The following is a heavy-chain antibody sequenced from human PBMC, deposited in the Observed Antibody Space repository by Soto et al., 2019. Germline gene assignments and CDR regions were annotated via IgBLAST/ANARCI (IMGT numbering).Heavy chain of an antibody. CDR2: INHSGST. V-gene: IGHV4-34*01. CDR1: GGSFSGYY. CDR3: ARATLVVRGVIISRWFAP. D-gene: IGHD3-10*01. J-gene: IGHJ5*02. Sequence: PSETLSLTCAVYGGSFSGYYWSWIRQPPGKGLEWIGEINHSGSTNYNPSLKSRVTISVDTSKNQFSLKLSSVTAADTAVYYCARATLVVRGVIISRWFAPWGQGTLVTVSS.